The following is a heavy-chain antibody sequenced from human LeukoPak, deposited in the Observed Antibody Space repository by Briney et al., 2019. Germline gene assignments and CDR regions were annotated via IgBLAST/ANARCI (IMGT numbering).Heavy chain of an antibody. CDR2: ISGSGGGT. V-gene: IGHV3-23*01. CDR1: GFTFSSYA. J-gene: IGHJ4*02. CDR3: AKDITVTTDFDY. D-gene: IGHD4-17*01. Sequence: GGSLRLSCAASGFTFSSYAMSWVRQAPGKRLEWVSAISGSGGGTYYADSVKGRFTISRDNSKNTLYLQMNSLRAEDTAVYYCAKDITVTTDFDYWGQGTLVTVSS.